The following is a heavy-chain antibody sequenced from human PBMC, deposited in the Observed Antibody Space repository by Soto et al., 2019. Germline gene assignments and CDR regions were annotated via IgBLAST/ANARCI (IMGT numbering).Heavy chain of an antibody. J-gene: IGHJ4*02. Sequence: SETLSLTCTVSGGSISSYYWSWIRQPPGKGLEWIGYIYYSGSTNYNPSLKSRVTISVDTSKNQFSLKLSSVTAADTAVYYCARVHSSGWYDYWGQGTLVTVSS. CDR2: IYYSGST. CDR1: GGSISSYY. CDR3: ARVHSSGWYDY. V-gene: IGHV4-59*01. D-gene: IGHD6-19*01.